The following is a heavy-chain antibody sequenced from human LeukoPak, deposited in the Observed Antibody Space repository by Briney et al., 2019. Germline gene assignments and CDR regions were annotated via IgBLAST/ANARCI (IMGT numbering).Heavy chain of an antibody. CDR2: IFYSGNT. Sequence: SETLSLTCTVSSGSVSNSHYYWAWVRQPPGKGLEWLGSIFYSGNTHYNPSLKSPVTISIDTSKNQFSQKVSSVTAADTAIYYCARDLSFDWFPYYFDYWGQGILVTVSS. CDR3: ARDLSFDWFPYYFDY. J-gene: IGHJ4*02. CDR1: SGSVSNSHYY. D-gene: IGHD3-9*01. V-gene: IGHV4-39*07.